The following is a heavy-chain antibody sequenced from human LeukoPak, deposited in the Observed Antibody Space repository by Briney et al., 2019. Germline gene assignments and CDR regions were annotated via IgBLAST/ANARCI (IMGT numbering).Heavy chain of an antibody. CDR2: IKQDGSEK. D-gene: IGHD3-3*01. CDR1: GFTFSSYW. V-gene: IGHV3-7*01. Sequence: GGSLRLSCAASGFTFSSYWMSWVRQAPGKGLEWVANIKQDGSEKYYVDSVKGRFTISRDNAKNSLYLQMNSLRAEDTAVYYCASGTYDFWSGYYSYYYMDVWGKGTTVTVSS. J-gene: IGHJ6*03. CDR3: ASGTYDFWSGYYSYYYMDV.